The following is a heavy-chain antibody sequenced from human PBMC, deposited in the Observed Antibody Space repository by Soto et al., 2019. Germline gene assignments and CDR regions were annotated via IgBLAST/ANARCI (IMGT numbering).Heavy chain of an antibody. D-gene: IGHD6-13*01. CDR1: GGTFSSYA. Sequence: QVQLVQSGAEVKKPGSSVKVSCKASGGTFSSYAISWVRQAPGQGLEWMGGIIPIFGTANYAQKFQGRVTITADESTSTAYMELSSLRSEDTAVYSCARTSSRGSSSLRLIGWFDPWGQGTLVTVSS. CDR2: IIPIFGTA. V-gene: IGHV1-69*01. CDR3: ARTSSRGSSSLRLIGWFDP. J-gene: IGHJ5*02.